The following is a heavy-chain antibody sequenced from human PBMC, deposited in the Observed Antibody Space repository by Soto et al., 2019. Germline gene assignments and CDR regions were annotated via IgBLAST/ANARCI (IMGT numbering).Heavy chain of an antibody. CDR1: GGTFSSYA. V-gene: IGHV1-69*13. J-gene: IGHJ4*02. D-gene: IGHD6-6*01. Sequence: ASVKVSCKASGGTFSSYAISWVRQAPGQGLEWMGGIIPTFGTANYAQKFQGRVTITADESTSTAYMELSSLRSEGTAVYYCARDATGIAARPVGFDYWGQGTLVTVSS. CDR2: IIPTFGTA. CDR3: ARDATGIAARPVGFDY.